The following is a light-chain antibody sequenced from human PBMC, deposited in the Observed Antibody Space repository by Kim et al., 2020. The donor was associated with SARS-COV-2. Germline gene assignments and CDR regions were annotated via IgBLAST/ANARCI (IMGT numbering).Light chain of an antibody. V-gene: IGKV3-20*01. CDR2: AAS. Sequence: SPGERATLSCRASQSVSSSYLAWYQQKPAQAPRLLIYAASGRATGIPDRSSGNGSGTDFTLTISRLEPEDFAVYFCQQYGTSPFTFGPGTKVDIK. CDR1: QSVSSSY. CDR3: QQYGTSPFT. J-gene: IGKJ3*01.